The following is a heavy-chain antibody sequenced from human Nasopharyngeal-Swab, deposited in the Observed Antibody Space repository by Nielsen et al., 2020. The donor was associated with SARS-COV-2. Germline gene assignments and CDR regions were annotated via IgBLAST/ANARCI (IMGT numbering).Heavy chain of an antibody. CDR3: ARDGSMMS. Sequence: GGSLRLSCAASGFTFSDSYMTWVRQAPGKGLESVSYISGNSDVTNYADPVRGRFTISRDNAKNSLYLQMDSLRAEDTAVYYCARDGSMMSWGQGTLVTVSS. J-gene: IGHJ5*02. V-gene: IGHV3-11*06. CDR1: GFTFSDSY. CDR2: ISGNSDVT. D-gene: IGHD3-10*01.